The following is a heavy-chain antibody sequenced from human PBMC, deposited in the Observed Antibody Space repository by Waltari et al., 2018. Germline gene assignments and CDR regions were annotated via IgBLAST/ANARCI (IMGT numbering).Heavy chain of an antibody. V-gene: IGHV1-46*01. CDR2: INPSGGRT. D-gene: IGHD6-19*01. J-gene: IGHJ4*02. CDR3: ARDYSSGWYRLDY. Sequence: QVQLVQSGAEVKKPGASVKVSCKASGYTFTSYYMHWVRQAPGQGLEWMGRINPSGGRTSYAQKFQGRVTMTRDTSTSTVYMELSSLRSEDTAVYYCARDYSSGWYRLDYWGQGTLVTVSS. CDR1: GYTFTSYY.